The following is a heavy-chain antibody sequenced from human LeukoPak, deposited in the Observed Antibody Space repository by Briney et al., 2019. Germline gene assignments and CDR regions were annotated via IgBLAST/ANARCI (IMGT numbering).Heavy chain of an antibody. D-gene: IGHD3-22*01. CDR3: ARGISYYYDSSGYSANFDY. CDR2: IPYDGSNK. J-gene: IGHJ4*02. Sequence: GRSLRLSCAASGFTFSSYAMHWVRQAPGKGLEWVAVIPYDGSNKYYADSVKGRFTISRDNSKNTLYLQMNSLRAEDTAVYYCARGISYYYDSSGYSANFDYWGQGTLVTVSS. V-gene: IGHV3-30-3*01. CDR1: GFTFSSYA.